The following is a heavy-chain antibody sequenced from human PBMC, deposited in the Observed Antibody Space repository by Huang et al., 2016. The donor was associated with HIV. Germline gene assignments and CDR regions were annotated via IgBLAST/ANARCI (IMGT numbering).Heavy chain of an antibody. CDR2: IVSLFSVT. J-gene: IGHJ3*02. Sequence: VQSVQSGAEVKRPGTSVKISCKASGGSFNSLAFNWVRQASGQGLQYRGGIVSLFSVTNYAKRFRGRLRISADKSTSTVFMELLGLTSEDTAVFFCAREGQTWYGKPIAAFEIWGQGTSVIVSP. CDR1: GGSFNSLA. V-gene: IGHV1-69*10. CDR3: AREGQTWYGKPIAAFEI. D-gene: IGHD6-13*01.